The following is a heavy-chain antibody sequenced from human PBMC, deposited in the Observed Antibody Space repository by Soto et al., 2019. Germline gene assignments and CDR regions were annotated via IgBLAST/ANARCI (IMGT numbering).Heavy chain of an antibody. CDR3: VGEVGFQLIY. CDR1: GLTFSTHS. D-gene: IGHD2-2*01. V-gene: IGHV3-48*01. CDR2: ITSSSVT. J-gene: IGHJ4*02. Sequence: EVQLVESGGGLVQPGESLRLSCAASGLTFSTHSMNWVRQAPGKGLEWISYITSSSVTMYADSVKGRFTISRDNAKNSLYLQMNSLRAEDMAVYFCVGEVGFQLIYWGQGTLVTVSS.